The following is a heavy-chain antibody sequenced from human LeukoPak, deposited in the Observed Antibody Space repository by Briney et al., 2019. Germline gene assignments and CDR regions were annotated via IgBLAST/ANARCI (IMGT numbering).Heavy chain of an antibody. CDR3: AKLVGLWFGVDY. J-gene: IGHJ4*02. Sequence: GESLKISCKASVFSFTNYWIAWVRQTPGQGLEWMGIIYPGDSDTRYSPSFQGQVTISADKSISTAYLQWSSLKASDTAMYYCAKLVGLWFGVDYWGQGTLVTVSS. CDR1: VFSFTNYW. CDR2: IYPGDSDT. V-gene: IGHV5-51*01. D-gene: IGHD3-10*01.